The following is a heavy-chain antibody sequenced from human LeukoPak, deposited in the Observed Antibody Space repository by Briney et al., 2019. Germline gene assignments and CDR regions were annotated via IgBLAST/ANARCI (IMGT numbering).Heavy chain of an antibody. V-gene: IGHV4-4*09. CDR2: IYTSGST. Sequence: SETLSLTCTVSGGSISSYYWSWIRQPPGKGLEWIGYIYTSGSTNYNPSLKSRVTISVDTSKNQFSLKLSSVTAADTAVYYCARQNPENWNFDYWGQGTLVTVSS. J-gene: IGHJ4*02. D-gene: IGHD1-1*01. CDR1: GGSISSYY. CDR3: ARQNPENWNFDY.